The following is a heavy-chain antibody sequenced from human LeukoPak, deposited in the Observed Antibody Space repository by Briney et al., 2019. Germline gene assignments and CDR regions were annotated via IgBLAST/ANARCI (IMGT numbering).Heavy chain of an antibody. J-gene: IGHJ6*02. CDR3: ARGQPPSYYDMDV. D-gene: IGHD6-13*01. Sequence: PGGSLRLSCAASGFTFSSYGMHWVRQAPGKGLEWVAVIWSDGSSKHYADSVKGRFTISRDNSKNTLYLQMSSLRAEDTALYYCARGQPPSYYDMDVWGQRTTVTVSS. CDR1: GFTFSSYG. CDR2: IWSDGSSK. V-gene: IGHV3-33*01.